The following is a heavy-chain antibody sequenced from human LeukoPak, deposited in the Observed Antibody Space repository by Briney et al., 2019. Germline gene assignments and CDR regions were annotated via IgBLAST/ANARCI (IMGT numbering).Heavy chain of an antibody. CDR2: INHSGST. J-gene: IGHJ4*02. D-gene: IGHD5-18*01. CDR1: GGSFSGYY. V-gene: IGHV4-34*01. Sequence: SETLSLTCAVYGGSFSGYYWSWIRQPPGKGLEWIGEINHSGSTNYNPSLKSRVTISVDTSKNQFSLKLCSVTAADTAVYYCARGSGHTTDYWGQGTLVTVSS. CDR3: ARGSGHTTDY.